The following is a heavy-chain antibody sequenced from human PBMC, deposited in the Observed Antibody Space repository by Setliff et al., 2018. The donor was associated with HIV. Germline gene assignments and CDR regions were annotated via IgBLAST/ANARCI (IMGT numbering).Heavy chain of an antibody. CDR3: ARTREAVMYYYYGMDV. CDR2: MNPNSGNT. D-gene: IGHD3-16*01. Sequence: GASVKVSCKASGYTFTSYDINWVRQATGQGLEWMGWMNPNSGNTAYAQKFQGRVTLTRDTSASTVYLDLSSLSSEDTAVYYCARTREAVMYYYYGMDVWGQGTTVTVSS. V-gene: IGHV1-8*03. CDR1: GYTFTSYD. J-gene: IGHJ6*02.